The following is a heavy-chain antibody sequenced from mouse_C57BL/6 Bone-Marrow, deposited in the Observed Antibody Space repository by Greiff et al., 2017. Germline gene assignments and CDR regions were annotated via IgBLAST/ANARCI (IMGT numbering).Heavy chain of an antibody. Sequence: VKLQQPGAELVRPGSSVKLSCKASGYTFTSYWMHWVKQRPIQGLEWIGNIDPSDSETHYNQKFKDKATLTVDKSSSTAYMQLSSLTSEDSAVYYCARGRDVLRSSYYAMDYWGQGTSVTVSS. CDR2: IDPSDSET. J-gene: IGHJ4*01. CDR1: GYTFTSYW. V-gene: IGHV1-52*01. CDR3: ARGRDVLRSSYYAMDY. D-gene: IGHD1-1*01.